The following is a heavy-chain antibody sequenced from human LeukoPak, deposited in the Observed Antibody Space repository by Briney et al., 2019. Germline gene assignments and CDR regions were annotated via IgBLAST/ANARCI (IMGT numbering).Heavy chain of an antibody. J-gene: IGHJ3*02. V-gene: IGHV4-4*07. CDR2: IYTNGST. Sequence: SETLSLTCTVSGGSISSYYWSWIRQPAGKGLEWIGRIYTNGSTYYNPSLKSRVTISVDTSKNQFSLKLSSVTAADTAVYYCARHSVSVGSGKDAFDIWGQGTMVTVST. D-gene: IGHD2-15*01. CDR3: ARHSVSVGSGKDAFDI. CDR1: GGSISSYY.